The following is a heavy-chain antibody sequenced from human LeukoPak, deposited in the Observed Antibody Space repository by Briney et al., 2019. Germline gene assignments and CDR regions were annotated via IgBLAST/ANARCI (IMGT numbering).Heavy chain of an antibody. J-gene: IGHJ3*02. Sequence: KPSETLSLTCNVSGDSLTSHFWSWIRQTPGKGLEWIGYMFHSGTTNYSPSLKSRVTISLDTSKKQFYLRLASVTAADTAVYYCARRMATVTDAFDIWGRGTMVSVSS. CDR1: GDSLTSHF. V-gene: IGHV4-59*08. D-gene: IGHD5-24*01. CDR3: ARRMATVTDAFDI. CDR2: MFHSGTT.